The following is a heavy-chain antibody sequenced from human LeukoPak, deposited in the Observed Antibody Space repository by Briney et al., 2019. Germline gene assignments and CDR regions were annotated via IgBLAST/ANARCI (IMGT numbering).Heavy chain of an antibody. D-gene: IGHD3-22*01. J-gene: IGHJ6*02. Sequence: ASVKVSCKASGYTFTGHYMHWVRQAPGQGLEWMGWINPNSGGTNYAQKFQGWVTMTRDTSISTAYMELSRLRSDDTAVYYCARDYYDSSGYFYYYYGMDVWGQGTTVTVSS. V-gene: IGHV1-2*04. CDR1: GYTFTGHY. CDR3: ARDYYDSSGYFYYYYGMDV. CDR2: INPNSGGT.